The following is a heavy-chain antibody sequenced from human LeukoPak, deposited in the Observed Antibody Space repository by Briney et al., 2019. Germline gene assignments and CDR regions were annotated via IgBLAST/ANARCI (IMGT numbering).Heavy chain of an antibody. CDR1: GFTFSSYW. CDR2: IKQDGSEK. CDR3: AKKYGNSWYIDY. Sequence: GGSLRLSCAASGFTFSSYWMSWVRQAPGKGLEWVANIKQDGSEKYNVDSVKGRFTISRDNAKSSLYLQMNSLRAEDTAVYYCAKKYGNSWYIDYWSQGTLVTVSS. D-gene: IGHD5-24*01. V-gene: IGHV3-7*01. J-gene: IGHJ4*02.